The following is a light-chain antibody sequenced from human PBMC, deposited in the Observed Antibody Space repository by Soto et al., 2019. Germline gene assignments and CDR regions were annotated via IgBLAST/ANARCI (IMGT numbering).Light chain of an antibody. CDR3: QQYNNWPRT. CDR2: GAS. CDR1: QSVSSN. V-gene: IGKV3-15*01. Sequence: EIVMTQSPATLSVSPGERSTLSFRASQSVSSNLAWYQQKPGQAPRLLIYGASTRATGIPARFSGSESGTEFTLTISSLQSEDFAVYYCQQYNNWPRTFGQGTKVDI. J-gene: IGKJ1*01.